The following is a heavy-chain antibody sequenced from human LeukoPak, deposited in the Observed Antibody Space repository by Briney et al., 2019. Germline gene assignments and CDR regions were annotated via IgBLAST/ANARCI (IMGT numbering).Heavy chain of an antibody. CDR3: ARGKRGSYRAWFDP. V-gene: IGHV1-8*01. CDR2: MNPNSGNT. CDR1: GYTFTSYD. Sequence: ASVKVSCKASGYTFTSYDINWVRQATGQGLEWMGWMNPNSGNTGYAQKFQGGVTMTRNTSISTAYMELSSLRSEDTAVYYCARGKRGSYRAWFDPWGQGTLVTVSS. J-gene: IGHJ5*02. D-gene: IGHD1-26*01.